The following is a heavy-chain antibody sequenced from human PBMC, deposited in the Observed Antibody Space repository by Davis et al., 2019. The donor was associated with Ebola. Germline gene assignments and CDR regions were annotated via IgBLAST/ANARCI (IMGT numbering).Heavy chain of an antibody. Sequence: GESLKICCAASGFTFSSYAMSWVRQAPGKGLEWVSAISGSGGSTYYADSVKGRFTISRDNSKNTLYLQMNSLRAEDTAVYYCAKAVCTGGVCYEGYWGQGTLVTVSS. CDR3: AKAVCTGGVCYEGY. J-gene: IGHJ4*02. D-gene: IGHD2-8*02. V-gene: IGHV3-23*01. CDR2: ISGSGGST. CDR1: GFTFSSYA.